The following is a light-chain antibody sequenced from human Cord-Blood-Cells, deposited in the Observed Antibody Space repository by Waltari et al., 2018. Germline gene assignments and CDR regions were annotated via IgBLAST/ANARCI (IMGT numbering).Light chain of an antibody. CDR3: MQALQTPLT. Sequence: DIVMTQSPLSLTVTPGEPASISCRSSQSLLHSTGYNDLDWYLQKPGQSHQLLIYLGSNRASGVPDRFSGSGSGTDFTLKISRLEAEDVGVYYCMQALQTPLTFGGGTKVEIK. J-gene: IGKJ4*01. CDR2: LGS. V-gene: IGKV2-28*01. CDR1: QSLLHSTGYND.